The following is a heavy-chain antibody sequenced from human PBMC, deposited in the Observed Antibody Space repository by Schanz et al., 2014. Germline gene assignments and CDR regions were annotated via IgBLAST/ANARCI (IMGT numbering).Heavy chain of an antibody. CDR2: ISSSSSTI. CDR3: ARDSDRATMVRTYNWFDP. J-gene: IGHJ5*02. CDR1: GFTFSSYS. D-gene: IGHD3-10*01. V-gene: IGHV3-48*02. Sequence: EVQLVESGGGLVQPGGSLRLSCAASGFTFSSYSMNWVRQAPGKGLEWVSYISSSSSTICYADSVKGRFTISRDNAKNSLYLQMNSLRDEDTAVYYCARDSDRATMVRTYNWFDPWGQGTLVTVSS.